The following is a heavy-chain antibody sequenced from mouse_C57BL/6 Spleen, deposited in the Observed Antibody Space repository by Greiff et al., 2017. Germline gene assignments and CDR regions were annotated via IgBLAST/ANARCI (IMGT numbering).Heavy chain of an antibody. CDR1: GFTFSDYY. J-gene: IGHJ4*01. CDR2: INHDGSST. CDR3: ARGDYGRYYCALDY. V-gene: IGHV5-16*01. D-gene: IGHD1-1*01. Sequence: EVKLMESEGGLVQPGSSMKLSCTASGFTFSDYYMAWVRQVPEKGLEWVANINHDGSSTYYLDSFKSRFIISRDNAKNILYLQMSSLTSEDTATYYCARGDYGRYYCALDYWGQGTTVTVSS.